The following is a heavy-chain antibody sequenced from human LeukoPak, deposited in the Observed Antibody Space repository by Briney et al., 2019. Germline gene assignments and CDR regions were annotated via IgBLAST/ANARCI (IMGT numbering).Heavy chain of an antibody. CDR1: EFAFSSYA. Sequence: GGSLRLSCAASEFAFSSYAMRWVRQAPGKGLEWVSAISGSGGSTYYADSVKGRFTISRDNSKNTLYLQMNSLRAEDTAVYYCAKDYGGYCSSTSCYHSNYWGQGTLVTVSS. D-gene: IGHD2-2*01. CDR2: ISGSGGST. J-gene: IGHJ4*02. V-gene: IGHV3-23*01. CDR3: AKDYGGYCSSTSCYHSNY.